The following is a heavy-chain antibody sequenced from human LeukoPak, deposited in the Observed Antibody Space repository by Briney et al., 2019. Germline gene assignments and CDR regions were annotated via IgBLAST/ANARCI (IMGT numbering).Heavy chain of an antibody. CDR1: GGSISSNSYY. J-gene: IGHJ3*02. V-gene: IGHV4-39*07. CDR2: IYYSGST. Sequence: SETLSLTCTVSGGSISSNSYYWGWIRQPPGKGLEWIGSIYYSGSTYYNPSLKSRVTISVDTSKNQFSLKLSSVTAADTAVYYCARRVGYCSSTSCRDIWGQGTMVTVSS. CDR3: ARRVGYCSSTSCRDI. D-gene: IGHD2-2*01.